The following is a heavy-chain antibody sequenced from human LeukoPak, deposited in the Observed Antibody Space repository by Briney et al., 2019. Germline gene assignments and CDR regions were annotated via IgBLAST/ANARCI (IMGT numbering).Heavy chain of an antibody. CDR1: GGSISSGDYY. CDR2: IYYSGST. V-gene: IGHV4-30-4*01. J-gene: IGHJ4*02. CDR3: ARAALPYSTAGGAFDY. Sequence: SETLSLTCTVSGGSISSGDYYWSWIRQPPGKGLEWIGYIYYSGSTYYNPSLKSRVTISVDTSKNQFSLKLSSVTAADPAVYYCARAALPYSTAGGAFDYWGQGTLVTVSS. D-gene: IGHD6-13*01.